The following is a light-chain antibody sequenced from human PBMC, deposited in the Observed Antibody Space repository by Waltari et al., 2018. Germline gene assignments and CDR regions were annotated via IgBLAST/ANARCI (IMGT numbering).Light chain of an antibody. CDR1: QSVTSIS. CDR3: QQYDGEVVT. J-gene: IGKJ4*01. CDR2: GTA. Sequence: IVLTQSPGTLSLSPGERATLSCRASQSVTSISLTWYQKKVGQAPSLLIYGTASMATGIPDRFSGSGSGAEFTLTISRLEPEDFATYYCQQYDGEVVTFGGGTKVEI. V-gene: IGKV3-20*01.